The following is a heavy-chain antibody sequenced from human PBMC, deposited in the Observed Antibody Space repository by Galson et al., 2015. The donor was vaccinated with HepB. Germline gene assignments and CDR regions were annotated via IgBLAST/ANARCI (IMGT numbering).Heavy chain of an antibody. CDR3: ARAEYFHATEH. J-gene: IGHJ4*02. CDR1: GFTFSTYS. Sequence: SLRLSCAASGFTFSTYSMNWVRQAPGKGPEWVSYISSRSDTTHYADSVKGRFTISRDNAKNSLYLQMHSLRAGDTAVYYCARAEYFHATEHWGQGIPVTVSS. D-gene: IGHD1-14*01. CDR2: ISSRSDTT. V-gene: IGHV3-48*04.